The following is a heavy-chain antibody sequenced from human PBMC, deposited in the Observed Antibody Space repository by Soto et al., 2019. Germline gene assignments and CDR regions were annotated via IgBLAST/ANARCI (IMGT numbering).Heavy chain of an antibody. CDR2: IIPIFGKA. CDR1: GGTFSSYA. D-gene: IGHD3-22*01. V-gene: IGHV1-69*06. CDR3: ATLSYYSDSSGYYGPETPYYFDY. Sequence: SVKVSCKASGGTFSSYAISWVRQAPGQGLEWMGGIIPIFGKANYAQKFQGRVTITADKSTSTAYMELSSLRSEDTAVYYCATLSYYSDSSGYYGPETPYYFDYWGQGTLVTVSS. J-gene: IGHJ4*02.